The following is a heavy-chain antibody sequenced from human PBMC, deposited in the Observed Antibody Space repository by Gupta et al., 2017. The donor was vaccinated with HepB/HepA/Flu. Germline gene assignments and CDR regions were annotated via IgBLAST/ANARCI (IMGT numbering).Heavy chain of an antibody. J-gene: IGHJ6*02. CDR3: AETKWRAVRNYYGMDV. CDR1: GYTLTELS. CDR2: FDPANGET. D-gene: IGHD5-12*01. V-gene: IGHV1-24*01. Sequence: QVQLLQSGAEVKKPGASVKVSCKVSGYTLTELSMHWVRQAPGKGLEWMGGFDPANGETVYAQKFQGRVTMTEDASTDTAYMQLSSLRSEDTAIYYCAETKWRAVRNYYGMDVWGQGTTVTVSS.